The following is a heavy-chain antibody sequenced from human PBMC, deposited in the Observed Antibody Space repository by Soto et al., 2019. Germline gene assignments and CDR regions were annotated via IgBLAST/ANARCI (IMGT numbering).Heavy chain of an antibody. Sequence: GASVKVSCKASGYTFTGYYMHWVRQAPGQGLEWMGWINPNSGGTNYAQKFQGWVTMTRDTSISTAYMGLSRLRSDDTAVYYCARDREYYDYIWGSYRYTVAFDIWGQGTMVTVSS. CDR1: GYTFTGYY. J-gene: IGHJ3*02. CDR2: INPNSGGT. CDR3: ARDREYYDYIWGSYRYTVAFDI. V-gene: IGHV1-2*04. D-gene: IGHD3-16*02.